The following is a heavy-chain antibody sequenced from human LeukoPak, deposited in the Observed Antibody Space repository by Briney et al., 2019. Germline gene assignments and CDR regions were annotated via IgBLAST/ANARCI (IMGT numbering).Heavy chain of an antibody. Sequence: GGSLRLSCAASGFTFSFYEMNWFRQAPGKGLEWLSYISSGGDTIFYADSVKGRFTISRDNAKNSLFLQMNSLRAEDTAVYYCARDRAGGGIWAQGILVTVSS. D-gene: IGHD1-14*01. CDR3: ARDRAGGGI. CDR1: GFTFSFYE. J-gene: IGHJ3*02. CDR2: ISSGGDTI. V-gene: IGHV3-48*03.